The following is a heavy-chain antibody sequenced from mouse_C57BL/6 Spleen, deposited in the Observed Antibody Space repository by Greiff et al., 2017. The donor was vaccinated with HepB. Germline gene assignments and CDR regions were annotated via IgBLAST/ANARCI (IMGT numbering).Heavy chain of an antibody. CDR1: GYTFTNYW. Sequence: VQLQQSGAELVRPGTSVKMSCKASGYTFTNYWIGWAKQRPGHGLEWIGDIYPGGGYTNYNEKFKGKATLTADKSSSTAYMQFSSLTSEDSAIYYCARSPGSSPGYFDVWGTGTTVTVSS. D-gene: IGHD1-1*01. J-gene: IGHJ1*03. CDR3: ARSPGSSPGYFDV. CDR2: IYPGGGYT. V-gene: IGHV1-63*01.